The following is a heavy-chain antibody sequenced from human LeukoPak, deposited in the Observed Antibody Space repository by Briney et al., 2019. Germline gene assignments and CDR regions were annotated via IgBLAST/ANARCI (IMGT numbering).Heavy chain of an antibody. CDR3: ARVEVAARPDYYYYYMDV. Sequence: SVKVSCKASGGTFSSYAISWMRQAPGQGPEWMGGIIPIFGTANYAQKFQGRVTITADKSTSTAYMELSSLRSEDTAVYYCARVEVAARPDYYYYYMDVWGKGTTVTVSS. J-gene: IGHJ6*03. CDR1: GGTFSSYA. D-gene: IGHD6-6*01. CDR2: IIPIFGTA. V-gene: IGHV1-69*06.